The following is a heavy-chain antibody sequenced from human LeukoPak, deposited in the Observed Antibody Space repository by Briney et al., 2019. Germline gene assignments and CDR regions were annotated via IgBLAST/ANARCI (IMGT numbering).Heavy chain of an antibody. V-gene: IGHV1-18*01. Sequence: ASVKVSCKASGYTLNSYGISWVRQAPGQGLEWMRWISAYNGNTNYAQKLQGRVTITADESTSTAYMELSSLRSEDTAVYYCARSGEGSTYYYDSSGIDYWGQGTLVTVSS. CDR2: ISAYNGNT. J-gene: IGHJ4*02. D-gene: IGHD3-22*01. CDR1: GYTLNSYG. CDR3: ARSGEGSTYYYDSSGIDY.